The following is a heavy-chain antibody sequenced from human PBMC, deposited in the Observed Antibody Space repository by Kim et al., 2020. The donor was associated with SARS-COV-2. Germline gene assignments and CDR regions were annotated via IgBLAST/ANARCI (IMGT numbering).Heavy chain of an antibody. V-gene: IGHV3-30*04. Sequence: GGSLRLSCAASGFTFSSYAMHWVRQAPGKGLEWVAVISYDGSNKYYADSVKGRFTISRDNSKNTLYLQMNSLRAEDTAVYYCARDHLIITTQAYSSGWY. J-gene: IGHJ2*01. CDR1: GFTFSSYA. CDR3: ARDHLIITTQAYSSGWY. CDR2: ISYDGSNK. D-gene: IGHD6-19*01.